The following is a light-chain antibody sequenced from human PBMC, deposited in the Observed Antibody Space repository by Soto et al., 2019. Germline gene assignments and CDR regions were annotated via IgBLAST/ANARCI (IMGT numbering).Light chain of an antibody. Sequence: QSVLTQPPSASGTPGQRVTISCSGSSSNIGSNYVYWYQQLPGTAPKLLIYRNNQRPSGVPDRFSGSKSGTSASLAISGLRSEDEADYYCAAWEASLSGPVFGGGNKLTVL. J-gene: IGLJ3*02. V-gene: IGLV1-47*01. CDR3: AAWEASLSGPV. CDR2: RNN. CDR1: SSNIGSNY.